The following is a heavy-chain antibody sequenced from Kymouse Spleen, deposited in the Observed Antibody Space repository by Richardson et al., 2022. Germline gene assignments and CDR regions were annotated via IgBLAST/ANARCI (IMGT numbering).Heavy chain of an antibody. J-gene: IGHJ3*02. Sequence: EVQLVESGGGLIQPGGSLRLSCAASGFTVSSNYMSWVRQAPGKGLEWVSVIYSGGSTYYADSVKGRFTISRDNSKNTLYLQMNSLRAEDTAVYYCARERYGDYQDAFDIWGQGTMVTVSS. V-gene: IGHV3-53*01. D-gene: IGHD4-17*01. CDR2: IYSGGST. CDR3: ARERYGDYQDAFDI. CDR1: GFTVSSNY.